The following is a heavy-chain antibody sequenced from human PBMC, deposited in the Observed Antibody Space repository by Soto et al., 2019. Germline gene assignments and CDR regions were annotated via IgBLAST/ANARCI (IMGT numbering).Heavy chain of an antibody. Sequence: GSLRLACAASGXAFSNACMSWVRQAPGKGLEWVGRIKSKTDGGTTDYAEAVKGRFTISRDDSKNTLYLQMHSMKSEDTAVYHCTTDDPINKYWGQGTLGTVS. CDR2: IKSKTDGGTT. CDR1: GXAFSNAC. CDR3: TTDDPINKY. J-gene: IGHJ4*02. V-gene: IGHV3-15*01.